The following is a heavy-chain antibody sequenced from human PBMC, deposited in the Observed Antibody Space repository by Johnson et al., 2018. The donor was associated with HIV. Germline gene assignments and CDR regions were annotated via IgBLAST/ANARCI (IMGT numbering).Heavy chain of an antibody. Sequence: QVQLVESGGGVVQPGRSLRLSCAASGFTFSSYAMHWVRQAPGKGLEWVAVISYDGSNKYYADSVKGRFTISRDNSKNTLYLQMNSLRAEDTAVYYCAREDGSGSYFYHAFDIWGQGTMVTVSS. V-gene: IGHV3-30-3*01. CDR2: ISYDGSNK. CDR3: AREDGSGSYFYHAFDI. CDR1: GFTFSSYA. D-gene: IGHD3-10*01. J-gene: IGHJ3*02.